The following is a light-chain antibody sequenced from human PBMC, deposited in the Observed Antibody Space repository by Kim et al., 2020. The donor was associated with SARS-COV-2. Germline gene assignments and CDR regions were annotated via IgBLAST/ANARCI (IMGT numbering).Light chain of an antibody. V-gene: IGKV1-39*01. CDR1: QSISFY. Sequence: DIQMTQSPSSLSASVGDRVTITCRASQSISFYLNWYQQKPGKAPNLLIHAASSLQSGVPSRFSGSGSGTGFTLTIHSLQPEDFATYYCQQSYSTPRTFGLGTKVDIK. J-gene: IGKJ1*01. CDR3: QQSYSTPRT. CDR2: AAS.